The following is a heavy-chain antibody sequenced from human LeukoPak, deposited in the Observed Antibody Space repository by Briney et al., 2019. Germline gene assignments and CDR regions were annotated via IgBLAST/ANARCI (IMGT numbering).Heavy chain of an antibody. CDR3: ARLNSRSYYFPMDV. J-gene: IGHJ6*02. CDR2: VFYSGST. Sequence: SETLSLTCTVSGGSLTSYYWSWIRQPPGKGLEWLGHVFYSGSTNYNPALKSRVTISVDASKNQFSLKLNSVTAADTAVYFCARLNSRSYYFPMDVWGQGTTVTVSS. CDR1: GGSLTSYY. D-gene: IGHD2-21*01. V-gene: IGHV4-59*08.